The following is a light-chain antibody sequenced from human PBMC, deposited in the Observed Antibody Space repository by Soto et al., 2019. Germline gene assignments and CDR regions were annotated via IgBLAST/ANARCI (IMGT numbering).Light chain of an antibody. J-gene: IGKJ1*01. CDR2: GAS. CDR1: QSVSSNY. Sequence: IVFTQSPCTLSLSPVERATLSCGASQSVSSNYLAWYQQKPGQAPRLLIYGASSRATGIPDRFSGSGSGTDFTLTISRLEPEDFAVYYCQQYGGSPWTFGQGTKVDIK. CDR3: QQYGGSPWT. V-gene: IGKV3-20*01.